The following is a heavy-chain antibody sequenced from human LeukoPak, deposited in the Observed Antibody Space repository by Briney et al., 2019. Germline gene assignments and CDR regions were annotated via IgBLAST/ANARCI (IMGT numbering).Heavy chain of an antibody. Sequence: GGSLRLSCAASGFTLSSYWMSWVRQARGKGLEWVANIKQDGSEKYYEDSVKGRFTISRDNAKNSLYLQMNSLRAEDTAVYYCARHLSGITGYTYGRGIDYWGQGTPVTVSS. CDR3: ARHLSGITGYTYGRGIDY. CDR2: IKQDGSEK. J-gene: IGHJ4*02. CDR1: GFTLSSYW. D-gene: IGHD5-18*01. V-gene: IGHV3-7*01.